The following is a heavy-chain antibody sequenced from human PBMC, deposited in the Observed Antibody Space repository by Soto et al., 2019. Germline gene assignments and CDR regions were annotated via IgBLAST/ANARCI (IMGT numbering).Heavy chain of an antibody. D-gene: IGHD3-10*01. Sequence: GESLKISCAASGFTFSGSAMHWVRQASGKGLEWVGRIGSKANSYATAYASSVKGRFIISRDDSKNTAYLQMNSLKTEDTAVYYCTRSDYYGSSWGQGTLVTVSS. CDR1: GFTFSGSA. J-gene: IGHJ4*02. CDR2: IGSKANSYAT. CDR3: TRSDYYGSS. V-gene: IGHV3-73*01.